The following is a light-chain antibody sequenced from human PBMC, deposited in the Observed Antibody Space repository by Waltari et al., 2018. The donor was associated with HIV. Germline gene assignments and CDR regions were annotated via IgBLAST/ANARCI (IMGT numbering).Light chain of an antibody. CDR2: GNS. Sequence: SYVLTQPPSVSVAPGQTAMIICGGDNIATYTVHWYQQRPGQAPVLVISGNSDRPSGIPERFSDSIAGNTATLTISRVEVGDEAGYFCQVWDATGDHPGVFGGGTKLTVL. CDR1: NIATYT. J-gene: IGLJ3*02. CDR3: QVWDATGDHPGV. V-gene: IGLV3-21*02.